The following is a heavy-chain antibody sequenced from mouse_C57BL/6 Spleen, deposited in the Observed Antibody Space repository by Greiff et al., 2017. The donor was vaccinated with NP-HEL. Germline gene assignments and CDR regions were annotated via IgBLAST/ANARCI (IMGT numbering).Heavy chain of an antibody. Sequence: EVQLQQSGPELVKPGASVKISCTASGYTFTDYYMNWVTQCHGKSLEWIGDINPNNGGTSYNQKFKGKATLTVDNSSSTAYMELRSLTSEDSAVYYWARERGNWDRRGLDYWGQGTTLTVSS. CDR2: INPNNGGT. CDR3: ARERGNWDRRGLDY. CDR1: GYTFTDYY. V-gene: IGHV1-26*01. J-gene: IGHJ2*01. D-gene: IGHD4-1*01.